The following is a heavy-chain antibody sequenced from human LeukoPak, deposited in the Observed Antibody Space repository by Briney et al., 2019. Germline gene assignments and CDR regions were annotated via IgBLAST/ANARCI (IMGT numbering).Heavy chain of an antibody. J-gene: IGHJ4*02. Sequence: PSGTLSLTCAVSGGSISSSNWWSWVRHPPGKGLEWIGEIYHSGSTNYNPSLKSRVTISVDKSKNRFCLKLSSVSAADTAVYYCARGSIAAAGIYFDYWGQGSLVTVSS. CDR1: GGSISSSNW. CDR3: ARGSIAAAGIYFDY. D-gene: IGHD6-13*01. V-gene: IGHV4-4*02. CDR2: IYHSGST.